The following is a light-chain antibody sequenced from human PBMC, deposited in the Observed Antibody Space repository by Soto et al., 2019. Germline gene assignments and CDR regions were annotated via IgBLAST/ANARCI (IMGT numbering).Light chain of an antibody. CDR2: GAS. V-gene: IGKV1-12*01. CDR1: QTISSW. CDR3: QQGDRLPVT. J-gene: IGKJ3*01. Sequence: DIQMTQSPSSVSASVGDRVTITCRAGQTISSWLAWYQQKPGKAPNLLIYGASTLQNGVPSRVSGSGSGTDFTLTISSLQPEDSATYYCQQGDRLPVTFGPGTTVDI.